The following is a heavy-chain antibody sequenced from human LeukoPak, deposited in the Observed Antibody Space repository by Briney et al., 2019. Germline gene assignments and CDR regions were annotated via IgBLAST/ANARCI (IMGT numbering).Heavy chain of an antibody. CDR3: ATITQDWEKNY. D-gene: IGHD3/OR15-3a*01. Sequence: ASVKVSCKAAGYTITGYYIHWVRKAPGHGLEWVGWIDPSSGGSTYAQNFQGRVTMIRDTSINTAYMELSSLRSDDTAVYYCATITQDWEKNYWGQGTLVTVSS. CDR2: IDPSSGGS. V-gene: IGHV1-2*02. CDR1: GYTITGYY. J-gene: IGHJ4*02.